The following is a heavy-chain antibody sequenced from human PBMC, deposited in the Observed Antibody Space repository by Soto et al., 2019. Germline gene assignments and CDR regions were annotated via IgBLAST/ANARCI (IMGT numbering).Heavy chain of an antibody. J-gene: IGHJ4*02. CDR3: ARDAGGQSGNFIFDS. D-gene: IGHD1-26*01. Sequence: GGSLRLSCAASGFSFSDYVMHWVRQSPGEGLEWVAVMWYHGRDKFYAESVKGRFTITRDNSKNTLYLQMNSLRAEDTAVYYCARDAGGQSGNFIFDSWRQGALVTVSS. CDR1: GFSFSDYV. CDR2: MWYHGRDK. V-gene: IGHV3-33*01.